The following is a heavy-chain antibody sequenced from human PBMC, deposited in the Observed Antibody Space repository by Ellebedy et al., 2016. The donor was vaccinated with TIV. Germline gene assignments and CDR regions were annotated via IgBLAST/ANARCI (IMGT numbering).Heavy chain of an antibody. CDR2: TYPGNSDT. CDR1: GFTFINYW. V-gene: IGHV5-51*01. Sequence: GESLKISCRTSGFTFINYWIGWVRQMPGQGLEWMGFTYPGNSDTRYSPSFQGQVTISADKSVGTAYLEWSSLKASDTAMYYSVRRDSSSIDYWGQGTLVTVSS. D-gene: IGHD2-2*01. CDR3: VRRDSSSIDY. J-gene: IGHJ4*02.